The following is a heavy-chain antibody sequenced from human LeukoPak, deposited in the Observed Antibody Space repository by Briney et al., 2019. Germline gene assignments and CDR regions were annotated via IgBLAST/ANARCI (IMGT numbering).Heavy chain of an antibody. Sequence: SETLSLTCTVSGGSISSYYWSWIRQPAGKGLEWIGRIYTSGSTNYNPSLKSRVTMSVDTSQNQFSLKLSSVTAADTAVYYCARTYYDFWSGYYDAFDIWGQGTMVTVSS. CDR3: ARTYYDFWSGYYDAFDI. V-gene: IGHV4-4*07. D-gene: IGHD3-3*01. CDR1: GGSISSYY. CDR2: IYTSGST. J-gene: IGHJ3*02.